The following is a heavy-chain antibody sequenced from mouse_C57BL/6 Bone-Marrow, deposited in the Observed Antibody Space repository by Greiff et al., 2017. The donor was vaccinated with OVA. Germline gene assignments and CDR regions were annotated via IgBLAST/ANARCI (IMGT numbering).Heavy chain of an antibody. J-gene: IGHJ2*01. CDR3: AREDYGSSFDY. D-gene: IGHD1-1*01. V-gene: IGHV1-50*01. Sequence: QVQLQQPGAELVKPGASVKLSCKASGYTFTSYWMQWVKQRPGQGLEWIGEIDPSDSYTNYNQKFKGKATLTVDTSSSTAYMQRSSLTSEDSAVYYGAREDYGSSFDYWGQGTTLTVSS. CDR2: IDPSDSYT. CDR1: GYTFTSYW.